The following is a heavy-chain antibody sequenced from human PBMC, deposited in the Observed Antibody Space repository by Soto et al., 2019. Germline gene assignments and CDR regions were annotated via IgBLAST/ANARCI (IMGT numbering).Heavy chain of an antibody. J-gene: IGHJ3*02. Sequence: GGSLRLSCAASGFTVSSNYMSWVRQAPGKGLEWVSVIYSGGSTYYADSVKGRFTISRDNSKNTLYLQMNSLRAEDTAVYYCARERELLRAFDIWGQGTMVTVSS. CDR1: GFTVSSNY. CDR2: IYSGGST. D-gene: IGHD1-26*01. V-gene: IGHV3-53*01. CDR3: ARERELLRAFDI.